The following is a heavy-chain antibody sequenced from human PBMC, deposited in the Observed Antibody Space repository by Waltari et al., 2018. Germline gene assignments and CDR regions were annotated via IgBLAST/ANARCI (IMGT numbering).Heavy chain of an antibody. Sequence: QVHLVQAGAEVKKPGSSVKVSRKASGGTFCRCAIIWVRQAPGQGPEWMGGSIPIFGTANYAQKFQGRVTITADESTSTAYMELSSLRSEDTAVYYCARDKSGYCSGGSCYGQFDYWGQGTLVTVSS. CDR3: ARDKSGYCSGGSCYGQFDY. D-gene: IGHD2-15*01. J-gene: IGHJ4*02. V-gene: IGHV1-69*01. CDR2: SIPIFGTA. CDR1: GGTFCRCA.